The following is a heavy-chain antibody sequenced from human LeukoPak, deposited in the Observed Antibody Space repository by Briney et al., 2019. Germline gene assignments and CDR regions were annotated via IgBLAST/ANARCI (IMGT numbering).Heavy chain of an antibody. CDR3: ACGMATITDY. CDR2: IYSGGST. J-gene: IGHJ4*02. D-gene: IGHD5-24*01. CDR1: GFTVSHNC. Sequence: GGSLRLSCAASGFTVSHNCMSWVRQAPGKGLEWVSVIYSGGSTYYADSVKGRFTISRDNSKDTLYLQMNSLRAEDTAVYFCACGMATITDYWGQGTLVTVSS. V-gene: IGHV3-66*01.